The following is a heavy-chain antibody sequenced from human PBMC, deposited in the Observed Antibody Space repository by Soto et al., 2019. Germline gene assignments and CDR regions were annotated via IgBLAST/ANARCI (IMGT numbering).Heavy chain of an antibody. CDR3: ESLPQRNGEYRVRIPT. V-gene: IGHV4-4*02. J-gene: IGHJ5*02. D-gene: IGHD3-10*01. Sequence: SETPSLTCVVYGDSISSANWWTWVRQPPGKRLEWIGEIYHNGSPTYSPSLRGRATISVDKSNNQFSLRLRSVTAADTAVYYCESLPQRNGEYRVRIPTWGQGILVSVSS. CDR2: IYHNGSP. CDR1: GDSISSANW.